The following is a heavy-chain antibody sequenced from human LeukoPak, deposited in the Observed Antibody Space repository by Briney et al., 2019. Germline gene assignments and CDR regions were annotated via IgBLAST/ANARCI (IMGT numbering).Heavy chain of an antibody. CDR2: TYYRSKWYN. CDR3: ARVWLALYYYVMDV. Sequence: SQTLSLTCAIAGDSVSSNSAAWNWIRQPPSRGLEWLGRTYYRSKWYNDYAVSVKSRITINPDTSKNQFSLQLNSVTPEDTAVYYCARVWLALYYYVMDVWGQGTTVTVSS. CDR1: GDSVSSNSAA. V-gene: IGHV6-1*01. D-gene: IGHD6-19*01. J-gene: IGHJ6*02.